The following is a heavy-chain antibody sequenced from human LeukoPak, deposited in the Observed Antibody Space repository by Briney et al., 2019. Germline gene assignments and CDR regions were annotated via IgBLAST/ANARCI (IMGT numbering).Heavy chain of an antibody. Sequence: PGGSLRLSCAASGFTFSSYVMSWVRQAPGKGLEWVANIKQDGSEKYYVDSVKGRFTISRDNAKNSLYLQMNSLRAEDTAVYYCARVRTEYGYRAIYYFDYWGQGTLVTVSS. CDR1: GFTFSSYV. J-gene: IGHJ4*02. D-gene: IGHD5-18*01. CDR3: ARVRTEYGYRAIYYFDY. CDR2: IKQDGSEK. V-gene: IGHV3-7*01.